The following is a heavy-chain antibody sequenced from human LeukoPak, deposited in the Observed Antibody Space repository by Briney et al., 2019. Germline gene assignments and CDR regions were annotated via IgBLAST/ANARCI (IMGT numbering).Heavy chain of an antibody. J-gene: IGHJ4*02. CDR3: AKVRYRGYYFDY. D-gene: IGHD5-12*01. CDR1: GYTFSSYA. Sequence: GGSLRLSCAASGYTFSSYAMSWVRQAPGKELEWVSAVSGSGNGTSYADSVRGRFTIYRDNSKNTLYLQMNSLRAEDTAVYYCAKVRYRGYYFDYWGQGTLVTVSS. CDR2: VSGSGNGT. V-gene: IGHV3-23*01.